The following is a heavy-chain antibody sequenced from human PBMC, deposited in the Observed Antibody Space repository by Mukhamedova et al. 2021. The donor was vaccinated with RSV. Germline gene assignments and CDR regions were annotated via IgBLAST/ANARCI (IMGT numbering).Heavy chain of an antibody. Sequence: GEINHSGSTNYNPSLKSRVTISVDTSKNQFSLKLSSVTAADTAVYYCARPRSHMVRGAVDVWGKGTTVTVSS. D-gene: IGHD3-10*01. CDR2: INHSGST. V-gene: IGHV4-34*01. J-gene: IGHJ6*04. CDR3: ARPRSHMVRGAVDV.